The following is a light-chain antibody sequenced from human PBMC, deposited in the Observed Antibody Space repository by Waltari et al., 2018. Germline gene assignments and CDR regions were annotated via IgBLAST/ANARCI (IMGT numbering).Light chain of an antibody. Sequence: DIQMTQSPSTLSASVGDRVTITCRASQSINMWLAWYQQKPGKAPKLLIYKASNLESGVPLRFSGSGSATEFTLTISSLQPDDFATYYCQHYNNYFPLTFGGGTKVEVK. V-gene: IGKV1-5*03. CDR1: QSINMW. CDR2: KAS. J-gene: IGKJ4*01. CDR3: QHYNNYFPLT.